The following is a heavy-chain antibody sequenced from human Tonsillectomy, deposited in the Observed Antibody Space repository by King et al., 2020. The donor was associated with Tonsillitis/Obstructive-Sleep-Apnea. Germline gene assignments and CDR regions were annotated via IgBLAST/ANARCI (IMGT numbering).Heavy chain of an antibody. V-gene: IGHV1-18*01. J-gene: IGHJ5*02. CDR2: ISAHNGDT. D-gene: IGHD2-2*01. Sequence: QLVQSGAEVKKPGASVKVSCKASGYTFTSYGISWVRQAPGQGLEWMGSISAHNGDTKYAQQVQGRVTMTTDTSTGTDYMELMSLRSDDTAVYYCARSYCSSISYWGVGFDPWRQGTRVTVSS. CDR3: ARSYCSSISYWGVGFDP. CDR1: GYTFTSYG.